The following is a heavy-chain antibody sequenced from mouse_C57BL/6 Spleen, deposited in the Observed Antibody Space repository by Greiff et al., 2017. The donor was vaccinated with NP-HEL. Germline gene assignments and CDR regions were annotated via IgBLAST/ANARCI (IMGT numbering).Heavy chain of an antibody. CDR3: AKGRQLRLPGAMDY. D-gene: IGHD3-2*02. CDR1: GYTFTDYY. V-gene: IGHV1-26*01. CDR2: INPNNGGT. Sequence: EVQLQQSGPELVKPGASVKISCKASGYTFTDYYMNWVKQSPGKSLEWIGDINPNNGGTSYNQKFKGKATLTVDKSSSTAYMELRSLTSEDSAVYYCAKGRQLRLPGAMDYWGQGTSVTVSS. J-gene: IGHJ4*01.